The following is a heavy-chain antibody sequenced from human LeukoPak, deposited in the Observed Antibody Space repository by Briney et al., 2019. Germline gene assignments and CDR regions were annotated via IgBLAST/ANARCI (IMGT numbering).Heavy chain of an antibody. Sequence: ASVNVSFTASGYTFTIFFMHWVRQAPGQGLEWMGIINPRGGSATSAQRFQGRLTVTRDTSTSTVYMELSSLTSEDTAVYYCARDYHGSGSLTTFDSWGQGTLVTVSS. CDR3: ARDYHGSGSLTTFDS. J-gene: IGHJ4*02. V-gene: IGHV1-46*01. CDR2: INPRGGSA. CDR1: GYTFTIFF. D-gene: IGHD3-10*01.